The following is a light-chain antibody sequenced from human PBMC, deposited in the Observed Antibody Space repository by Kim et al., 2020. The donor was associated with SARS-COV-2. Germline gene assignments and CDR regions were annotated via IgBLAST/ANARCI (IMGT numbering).Light chain of an antibody. CDR3: SSSASSSTYV. J-gene: IGLJ1*01. CDR1: SSDIGGYNY. V-gene: IGLV2-14*01. Sequence: QSALTQPASVSGSPGQSITISCTGTSSDIGGYNYVSWYQQYPGKAPKLLIYDVTKRPSGVSNRFSGSKSGITASLTISGLQAEDEADYYCSSSASSSTYVFGIGTKGTVL. CDR2: DVT.